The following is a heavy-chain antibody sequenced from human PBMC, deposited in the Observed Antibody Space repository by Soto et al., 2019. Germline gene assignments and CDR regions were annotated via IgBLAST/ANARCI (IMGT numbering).Heavy chain of an antibody. CDR1: GFTFSSYA. D-gene: IGHD3-10*01. V-gene: IGHV3-23*01. Sequence: EVQLLESGGGLVQPGGSLRLSCAASGFTFSSYAMSWVRQAPGKGLEWVSAISGSGGSTYYADSVKGRFTISRDNSKNTLYLQMNSLRAEDTAVYYCAKDFERTVVRGVPVGPCDPWGQGTLVTVSS. CDR3: AKDFERTVVRGVPVGPCDP. J-gene: IGHJ5*02. CDR2: ISGSGGST.